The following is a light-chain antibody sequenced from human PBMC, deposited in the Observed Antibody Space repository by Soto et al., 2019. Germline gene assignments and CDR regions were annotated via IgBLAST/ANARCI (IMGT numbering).Light chain of an antibody. CDR3: QSYDSSLSGYV. J-gene: IGLJ1*01. CDR2: ANN. CDR1: SSNVGAGYD. V-gene: IGLV1-40*02. Sequence: QSVLTQPPSVSGAPGQRITISCTGTSSNVGAGYDVHWYQHLPGRAPRLLVYANNNRPSGVPGRFSGSKSGTSASLAITGLQAEDEADYYCQSYDSSLSGYVFGTGTKLTVL.